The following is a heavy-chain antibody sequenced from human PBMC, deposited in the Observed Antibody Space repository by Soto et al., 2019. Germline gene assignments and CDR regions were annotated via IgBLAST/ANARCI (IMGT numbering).Heavy chain of an antibody. CDR1: GNTFTSYY. Sequence: QMQLVQSGAEVKKPGASVKVSCKASGNTFTSYYLHWVRQAPGQGPEWMGIIDPSGGSIEYAQKFQGRLTMSRDTATSTVYMELSSLRSEDTAVYYCVRAAFRLVARGYGMDVWGQGTTVTVSS. J-gene: IGHJ6*02. D-gene: IGHD3-10*01. CDR3: VRAAFRLVARGYGMDV. CDR2: IDPSGGSI. V-gene: IGHV1-46*01.